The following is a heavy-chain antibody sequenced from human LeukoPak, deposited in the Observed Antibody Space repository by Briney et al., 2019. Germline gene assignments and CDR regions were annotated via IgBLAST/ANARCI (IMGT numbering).Heavy chain of an antibody. CDR2: ISNSASTM. CDR3: ARVDWFGEPTPDY. J-gene: IGHJ4*02. CDR1: GFSFSDYQ. Sequence: PGGSLRLSCAASGFSFSDYQMNWVRQAPGKGLEWVSYISNSASTMYYADSVQGRFTISRDNAKNSLYLEMNSLIADDTAVYYCARVDWFGEPTPDYWGQGTLVTISS. D-gene: IGHD3-10*01. V-gene: IGHV3-48*03.